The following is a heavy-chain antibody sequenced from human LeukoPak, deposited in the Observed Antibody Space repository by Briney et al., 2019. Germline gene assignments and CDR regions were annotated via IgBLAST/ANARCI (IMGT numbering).Heavy chain of an antibody. CDR3: ATDRRGGGFDY. D-gene: IGHD1-26*01. V-gene: IGHV1-24*01. CDR2: FDPEDGET. CDR1: GYSFTNYD. J-gene: IGHJ4*02. Sequence: GASVKVSCKASGYSFTNYDINWVRQATGQGGEWMGGFDPEDGETIYAQKFQGRVTMTEDTSTDTAYMELSSLRSEDTAVYYCATDRRGGGFDYWGQGTLVTVSS.